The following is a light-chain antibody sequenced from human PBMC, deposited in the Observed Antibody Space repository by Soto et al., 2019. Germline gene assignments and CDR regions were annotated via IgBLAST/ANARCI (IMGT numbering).Light chain of an antibody. J-gene: IGKJ5*01. CDR2: YIS. Sequence: EIVMTQSPATLSVSPGETASLSCRASQSAGNFLAWYQQKPGQAPRLLIYYISTRATGIPARFSGSGSGTEFTLTINSMQSEDSAVYYCQQHNQWPITCVQGTRLEIK. V-gene: IGKV3D-15*01. CDR3: QQHNQWPIT. CDR1: QSAGNF.